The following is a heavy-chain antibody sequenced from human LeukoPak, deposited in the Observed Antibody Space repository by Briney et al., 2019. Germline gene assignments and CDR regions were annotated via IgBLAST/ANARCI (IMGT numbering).Heavy chain of an antibody. Sequence: SETLSLTCTVSGGSISSSSYYWGWIRQPPGKGLEWIGSIYYSGSTYYNPSLKSRVTISVDTSKNRFSLKLSSVTAADTAVYYCARTLYSSSWYNWFDPWGQGTLVTVSS. CDR2: IYYSGST. CDR1: GGSISSSSYY. J-gene: IGHJ5*02. V-gene: IGHV4-39*01. D-gene: IGHD6-13*01. CDR3: ARTLYSSSWYNWFDP.